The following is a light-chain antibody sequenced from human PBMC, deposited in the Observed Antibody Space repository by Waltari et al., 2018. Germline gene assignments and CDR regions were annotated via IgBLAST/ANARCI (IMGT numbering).Light chain of an antibody. CDR1: AIAVGASDY. V-gene: IGLV2-14*03. Sequence: QSALTQPASVSGSPGQSITIPFCGFAIAVGASDYVSWHQHHPGKAPQVIIYDVTNRPSGVSDRFSASKSANTASLTISRLQPEDEADYYCFSQTLDGLVLFGGGTRLTVL. CDR3: FSQTLDGLVL. J-gene: IGLJ2*01. CDR2: DVT.